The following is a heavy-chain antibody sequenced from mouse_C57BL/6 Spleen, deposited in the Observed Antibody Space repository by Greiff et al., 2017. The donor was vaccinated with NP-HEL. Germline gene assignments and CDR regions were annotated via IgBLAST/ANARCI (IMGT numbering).Heavy chain of an antibody. CDR1: GYTFTSSW. J-gene: IGHJ3*01. V-gene: IGHV1-55*01. CDR2: IYPGSGST. D-gene: IGHD2-5*01. Sequence: QVQLQQPGAELVKPGASVKMSCKASGYTFTSSWITWVKQRPGQGLEWIGDIYPGSGSTNYTEKFKSKATLTVDKSSSTAYMQLSSLTSQGSAVSYCSRRYCSNYSWFAYWGQGTLLTVSA. CDR3: SRRYCSNYSWFAY.